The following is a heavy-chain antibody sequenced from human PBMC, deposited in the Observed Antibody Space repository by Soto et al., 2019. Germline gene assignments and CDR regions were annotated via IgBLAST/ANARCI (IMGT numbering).Heavy chain of an antibody. CDR3: ARDYDSSGYPRYYFDY. CDR2: IWYDGSNK. Sequence: QVQLVESGGGVVQPGRSLRLSCAASGFTFSSYGMHWVRQAPGKGLEWVAVIWYDGSNKYYADSVKGRFTISRDNSKNPLYLHMNSLRAEDTAVYYCARDYDSSGYPRYYFDYWGQGTLVTVSS. CDR1: GFTFSSYG. V-gene: IGHV3-33*01. D-gene: IGHD3-22*01. J-gene: IGHJ4*02.